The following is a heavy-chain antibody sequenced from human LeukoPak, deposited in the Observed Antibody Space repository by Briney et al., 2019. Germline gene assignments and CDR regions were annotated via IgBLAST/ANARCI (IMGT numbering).Heavy chain of an antibody. D-gene: IGHD2-21*02. J-gene: IGHJ6*03. Sequence: GGSLRLSCAASGFTLSTYSMNWVRQAPGKRLEWVSYISSGSSSTIYYADSVKGRFTISRDNAKDSLYLQMNSLRAEDTAVYYCARARGDHLYYYYYYMDIWGKGTTVTVSS. V-gene: IGHV3-48*01. CDR2: ISSGSSSTI. CDR1: GFTLSTYS. CDR3: ARARGDHLYYYYYYMDI.